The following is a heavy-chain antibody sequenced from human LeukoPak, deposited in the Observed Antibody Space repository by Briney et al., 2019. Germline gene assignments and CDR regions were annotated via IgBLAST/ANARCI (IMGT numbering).Heavy chain of an antibody. D-gene: IGHD3-22*01. Sequence: GESLKISCKGSGYSFTSYWIGWVRQMPGKGLEWMGITYPGDSDTRYSPSFQGQVTISADKSISTAYLQWSSLKASDTAMYYCASTSKGSYYDSSGYYYYWGQGTLVTVSS. V-gene: IGHV5-51*01. CDR3: ASTSKGSYYDSSGYYYY. CDR2: TYPGDSDT. CDR1: GYSFTSYW. J-gene: IGHJ4*02.